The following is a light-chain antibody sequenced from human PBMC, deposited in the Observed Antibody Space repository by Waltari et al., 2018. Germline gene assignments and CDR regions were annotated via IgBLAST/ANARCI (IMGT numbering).Light chain of an antibody. J-gene: IGLJ1*01. Sequence: QSVLTQPPSVSGAPGQRVTISCTGSSSNIGAGHDVHWYQHLPGTAPKLLIYGNNKRPSGVPDRCSGSKSGTSASLGITGLQAEDEADYYCQSYDSSLGGSRVFGTGTKVTVL. CDR2: GNN. CDR1: SSNIGAGHD. V-gene: IGLV1-40*01. CDR3: QSYDSSLGGSRV.